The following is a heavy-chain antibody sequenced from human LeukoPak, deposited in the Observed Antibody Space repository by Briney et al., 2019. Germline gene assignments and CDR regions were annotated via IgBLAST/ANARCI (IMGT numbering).Heavy chain of an antibody. CDR1: GFTFSSYS. Sequence: GGSLRPPCAASGFTFSSYSMNWVRQAPGKGLEWVSSISSSSSYIYYADSVKGRFTISRDNAKNSLYLQMNSLRAEDTAVYYCARDLRGWGLNSDWGQGTLVTVSS. D-gene: IGHD6-19*01. J-gene: IGHJ4*02. V-gene: IGHV3-21*01. CDR2: ISSSSSYI. CDR3: ARDLRGWGLNSD.